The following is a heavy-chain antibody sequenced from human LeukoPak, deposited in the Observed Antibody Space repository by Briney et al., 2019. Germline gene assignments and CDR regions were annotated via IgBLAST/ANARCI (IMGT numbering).Heavy chain of an antibody. V-gene: IGHV3-74*01. CDR3: VSFYETY. CDR1: GNYW. Sequence: QPGGPLRLSCAASGNYWMHWVRQAPGKGLVWVSYINSDGSWTSYADSVKGRFTISKDNAKNTVYLQMNSLRAEDTAVYYCVSFYETYWGRGTLVTVS. J-gene: IGHJ4*02. D-gene: IGHD2/OR15-2a*01. CDR2: INSDGSWT.